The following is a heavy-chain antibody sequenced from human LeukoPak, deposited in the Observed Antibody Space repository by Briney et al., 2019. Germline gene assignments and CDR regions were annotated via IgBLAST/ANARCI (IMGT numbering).Heavy chain of an antibody. CDR3: ARDTGGYYYYYAMDV. D-gene: IGHD2-8*02. Sequence: GGSLRLSCAASGFTFSNYVMHWVRQAPGKGLEWVADISYDGGNKYYADSVKGRFTISRDNSKNTLYLQMNSLGADDTALCYCARDTGGYYYYYAMDVWGQGTTVTVSS. CDR2: ISYDGGNK. V-gene: IGHV3-30-3*01. J-gene: IGHJ6*02. CDR1: GFTFSNYV.